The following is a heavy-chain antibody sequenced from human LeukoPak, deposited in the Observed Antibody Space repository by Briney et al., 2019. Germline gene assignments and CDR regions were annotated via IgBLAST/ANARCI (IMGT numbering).Heavy chain of an antibody. J-gene: IGHJ6*03. D-gene: IGHD6-13*01. CDR1: GFTFDDYA. V-gene: IGHV3-43D*03. CDR2: ISWDGGST. CDR3: AKDTGGGSSSWSDYYYMDV. Sequence: GGSLRLSCAASGFTFDDYAMHWVRQAPGKGLEWVSLISWDGGSTYYADSVKGRFTISRDNSKNSLYLQMNSLRAEDTALYYCAKDTGGGSSSWSDYYYMDVWGKGTTVTVSS.